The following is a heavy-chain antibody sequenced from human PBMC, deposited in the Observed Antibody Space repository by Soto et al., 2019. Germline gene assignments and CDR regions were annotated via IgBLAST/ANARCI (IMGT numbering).Heavy chain of an antibody. CDR1: GFNFTTAW. CDR2: IKRKSEGGVT. CDR3: TINLMGHLGGRIVDFDY. D-gene: IGHD3-16*01. V-gene: IGHV3-15*01. J-gene: IGHJ4*02. Sequence: GGSLRLSCAASGFNFTTAWMKWVRQFPGKGLEWVGRIKRKSEGGVTDYGAPVRGRFTISRDDSKSMLFLHMSSLKTEDTALYYCTINLMGHLGGRIVDFDYWGQGGLVTV.